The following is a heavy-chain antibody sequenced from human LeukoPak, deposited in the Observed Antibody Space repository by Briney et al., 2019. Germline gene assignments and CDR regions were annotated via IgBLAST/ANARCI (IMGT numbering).Heavy chain of an antibody. CDR1: GYTFTNYY. J-gene: IGHJ4*02. CDR3: ARGGSLVFGVLND. D-gene: IGHD3-16*01. V-gene: IGHV1-2*02. Sequence: ASVKVSCKASGYTFTNYYIHWVRQAPGQGLQWMGWINPNGGGTNYAQKFQGRVTMTSDTSITTAYMELSRLRSEDTAMYYCARGGSLVFGVLNDWGQGTLVTVSS. CDR2: INPNGGGT.